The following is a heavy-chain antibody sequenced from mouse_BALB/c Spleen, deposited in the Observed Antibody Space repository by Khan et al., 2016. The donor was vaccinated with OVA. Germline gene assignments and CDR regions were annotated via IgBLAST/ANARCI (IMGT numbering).Heavy chain of an antibody. CDR3: ARLAYYYGSEGFAY. Sequence: VQLKESGGDLVKPEGSLKLSCAASGFTFSTYGMSWVRQTPDKRLEWVATISSGGSYTYYPDSVQGRFTISRDNAKNTLYLQMSSLKSEDTAMFYCARLAYYYGSEGFAYWGQGTLVTVSA. V-gene: IGHV5-6*01. CDR1: GFTFSTYG. J-gene: IGHJ3*01. D-gene: IGHD1-1*01. CDR2: ISSGGSYT.